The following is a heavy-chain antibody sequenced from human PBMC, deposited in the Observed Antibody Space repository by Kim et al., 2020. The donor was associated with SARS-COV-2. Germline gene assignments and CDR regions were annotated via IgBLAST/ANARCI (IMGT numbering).Heavy chain of an antibody. CDR1: GGTFSSYA. J-gene: IGHJ4*02. V-gene: IGHV1-69*13. Sequence: SVKVSCKASGGTFSSYAISWVRQAPGQGLEWMGGIIPIFGTANYAQKFQGRVTITADESTSTAYMELSSLRSEDTVVYYCARDRSPYYDFWSAKYYFDYWGQGTLVTVSS. CDR3: ARDRSPYYDFWSAKYYFDY. D-gene: IGHD3-3*01. CDR2: IIPIFGTA.